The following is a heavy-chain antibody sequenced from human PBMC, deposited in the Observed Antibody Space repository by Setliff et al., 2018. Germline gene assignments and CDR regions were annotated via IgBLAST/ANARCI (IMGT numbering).Heavy chain of an antibody. CDR3: ATEMGLKHLDY. V-gene: IGHV1-2*02. CDR2: INPNSGGT. Sequence: GASVKVSCKASGYTFTGYYIHWVRQAPGQGLEWMGYINPNSGGTSSAQNFQGRVTITRDTSIDTAFIGLSRLTSDDTAMYYCATEMGLKHLDYWGQGTLVTVSS. D-gene: IGHD1-26*01. J-gene: IGHJ4*02. CDR1: GYTFTGYY.